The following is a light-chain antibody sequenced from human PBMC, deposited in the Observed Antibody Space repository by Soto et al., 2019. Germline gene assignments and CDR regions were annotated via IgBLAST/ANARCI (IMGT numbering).Light chain of an antibody. V-gene: IGKV1-12*01. Sequence: DVQMTQSPSSVSASVGDRVTITCRASQGLSSWLAWYQQKPGKAPKLLIYAASSLQSGVPSRFGGSGSGTDFPSPTSSLQPEDFETYYCQQAHHFPLPFGGGTRWRSN. CDR1: QGLSSW. J-gene: IGKJ4*01. CDR2: AAS. CDR3: QQAHHFPLP.